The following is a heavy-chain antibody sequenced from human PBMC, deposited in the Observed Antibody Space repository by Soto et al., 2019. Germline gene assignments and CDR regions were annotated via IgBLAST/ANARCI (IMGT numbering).Heavy chain of an antibody. CDR1: GYTFSTYA. J-gene: IGHJ6*02. Sequence: QVPLVQSLAEAKRPGASVKVSCTATGYTFSTYAMHWVRQAPGQRLEWMGWINPAKGNAKYSERFQGRVIITAYISASTSYMELSGLRYDDTAVYYCARERFCSGMSCSADHYTYGMDVWGQGTTVTVSS. CDR3: ARERFCSGMSCSADHYTYGMDV. V-gene: IGHV1-3*01. CDR2: INPAKGNA. D-gene: IGHD2-15*01.